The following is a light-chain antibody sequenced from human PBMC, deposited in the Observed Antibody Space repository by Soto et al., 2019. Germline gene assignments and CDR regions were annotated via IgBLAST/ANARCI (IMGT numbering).Light chain of an antibody. Sequence: EIVLTQSPATLSLSPGERAALSCRASQSINIYLAWYQQKPGQAPRLFIYDASNTATGIPARFSGSGSGTDFTLTISSLEPEDFAVYYCQQRSKWPITFGQGTRLEIK. CDR1: QSINIY. CDR3: QQRSKWPIT. V-gene: IGKV3-11*01. J-gene: IGKJ5*01. CDR2: DAS.